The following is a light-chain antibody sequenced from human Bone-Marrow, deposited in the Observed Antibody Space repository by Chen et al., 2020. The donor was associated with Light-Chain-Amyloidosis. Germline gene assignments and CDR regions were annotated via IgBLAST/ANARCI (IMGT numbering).Light chain of an antibody. CDR1: DLPTKY. CDR3: QSADSSGTYEVI. V-gene: IGLV3-25*03. CDR2: RDT. J-gene: IGLJ2*01. Sequence: SYELTQPPSASVSPGQTARITCSGDDLPTKYAYGYQQKPGPAPVLVIHRDTERPSGISERFSGSSSGTTATLTISGVQAEDEADYHCQSADSSGTYEVIFGGGTKLTVL.